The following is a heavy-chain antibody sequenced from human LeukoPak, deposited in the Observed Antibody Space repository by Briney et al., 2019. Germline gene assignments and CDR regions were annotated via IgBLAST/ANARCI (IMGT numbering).Heavy chain of an antibody. CDR2: IYYSGST. CDR3: ARHNGGNPIDAFDT. D-gene: IGHD4-23*01. V-gene: IGHV4-59*08. Sequence: PSETLSLTCTVSGGSISSYYRSWIRQPPGKGLEWIGYIYYSGSTNYNPSLKSRVTISVNTSKNQFSLKLSSVAAADTAVYYCARHNGGNPIDAFDTWGQGTMVTVSS. J-gene: IGHJ3*02. CDR1: GGSISSYY.